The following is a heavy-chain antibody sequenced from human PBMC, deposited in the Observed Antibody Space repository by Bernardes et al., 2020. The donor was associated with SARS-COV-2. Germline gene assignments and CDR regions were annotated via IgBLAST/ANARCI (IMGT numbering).Heavy chain of an antibody. J-gene: IGHJ4*02. CDR2: LYSGGTT. Sequence: GSLRLSCAASGFSVSTNFMTWVRQSPGKGLELVSVLYSGGTTYYADSVKGRFVISRDDSKNTLFLQMNALRVEDSAVYYCAKVWGGTFLYSGLDHWGQGTLVTVSS. CDR3: AKVWGGTFLYSGLDH. D-gene: IGHD3-16*01. CDR1: GFSVSTNF. V-gene: IGHV3-66*01.